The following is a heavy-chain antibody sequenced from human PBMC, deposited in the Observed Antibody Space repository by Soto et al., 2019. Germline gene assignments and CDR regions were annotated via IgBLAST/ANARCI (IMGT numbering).Heavy chain of an antibody. CDR2: ISYDGYNK. V-gene: IGHV3-30-3*01. J-gene: IGHJ4*02. CDR1: GFTFGSYA. CDR3: ATVRRDGYNGGFDY. D-gene: IGHD5-12*01. Sequence: QVQLVESGGGVAQPGRSLRLSCAASGFTFGSYAMHWFRQAPGKGLEWVAVISYDGYNKYYADSVKGRFTVSRDNSKNTLYLQMNSLRAEDTAVYYCATVRRDGYNGGFDYWGQGTLVTVSS.